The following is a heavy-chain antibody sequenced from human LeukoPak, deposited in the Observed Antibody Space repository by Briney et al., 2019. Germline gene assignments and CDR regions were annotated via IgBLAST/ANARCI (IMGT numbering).Heavy chain of an antibody. V-gene: IGHV1-46*01. D-gene: IGHD3-22*01. CDR2: INPSGGST. CDR3: ARDLEYYHDSSGYLDY. CDR1: GYTFTSYY. Sequence: SVKVSCKASGYTFTSYYMLWVRQAPGQGLEWMGIINPSGGSTSYAQKFRGKVTLTSATSTTTDYLELSSLRSEDTAVYYCARDLEYYHDSSGYLDYWGQGTLVTVSS. J-gene: IGHJ4*02.